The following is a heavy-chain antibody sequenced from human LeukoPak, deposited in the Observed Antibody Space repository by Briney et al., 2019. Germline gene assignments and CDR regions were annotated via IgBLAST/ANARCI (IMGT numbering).Heavy chain of an antibody. V-gene: IGHV1-8*03. CDR2: MNPNSGNT. Sequence: WASVKVSCKASGYTFTSYDINWVRQATGQGLEWMGWMNPNSGNTGYAQKFQGRVTITRNTSISTAYMELSSLRSEDTAVYYCARGLEFIRYNWNKNYYYYMDVWGKGTTVTVSS. J-gene: IGHJ6*03. CDR3: ARGLEFIRYNWNKNYYYYMDV. CDR1: GYTFTSYD. D-gene: IGHD1/OR15-1a*01.